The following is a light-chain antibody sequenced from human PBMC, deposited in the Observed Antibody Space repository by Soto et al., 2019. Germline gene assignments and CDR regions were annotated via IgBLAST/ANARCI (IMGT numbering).Light chain of an antibody. Sequence: QAVVTQPPSASGTPGQRVTISCSGGRSNIGGYNYVYWFQQYPGTAPKVLVFGTNLRPSGVPDRFSASKSGTSGPLTISGLRFEDEADYYCAAWDDSLRVVLFGGGTKLTVL. CDR2: GTN. J-gene: IGLJ2*01. CDR1: RSNIGGYNY. CDR3: AAWDDSLRVVL. V-gene: IGLV1-47*02.